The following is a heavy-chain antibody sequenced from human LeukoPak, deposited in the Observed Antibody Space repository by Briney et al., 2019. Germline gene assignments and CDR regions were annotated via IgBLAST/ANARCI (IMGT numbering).Heavy chain of an antibody. V-gene: IGHV3-33*01. J-gene: IGHJ4*02. Sequence: GGSLRLSCAASGFNLSNYGMHWVRQAPGKGLEWVAVVWYDGSNKHYTDSVKGRFTISRDNSKNTLYLQMNSLRAEDTAVYYCARDPIGYSSVWGQGTLVTVSS. CDR1: GFNLSNYG. CDR3: ARDPIGYSSV. CDR2: VWYDGSNK. D-gene: IGHD6-25*01.